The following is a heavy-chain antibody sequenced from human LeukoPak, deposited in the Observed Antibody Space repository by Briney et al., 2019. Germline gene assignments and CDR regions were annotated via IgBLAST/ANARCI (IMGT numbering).Heavy chain of an antibody. Sequence: GGSLRLSCAASGFTFSSYSMNWVRQAPGKGLEWVSSISSSSSYIYYADSVKGRFTISRDNAKNSLYLQMNSLRAEDTAVYYCARLRVYYDSSGYYRDYWGQGTLVTVSS. CDR2: ISSSSSYI. J-gene: IGHJ4*02. D-gene: IGHD3-22*01. CDR3: ARLRVYYDSSGYYRDY. CDR1: GFTFSSYS. V-gene: IGHV3-21*01.